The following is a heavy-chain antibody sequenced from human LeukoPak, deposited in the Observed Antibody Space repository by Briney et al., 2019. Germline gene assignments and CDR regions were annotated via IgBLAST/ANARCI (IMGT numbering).Heavy chain of an antibody. J-gene: IGHJ6*02. CDR2: ISYDGSNK. CDR1: GFTFSSYA. Sequence: GRSLRLSCAASGFTFSSYAMHWVRQAPGKGLEWVAVISYDGSNKYYADSVKGRFTISRDNSKNTLYLQMNSLRAEDTAVYYCARDLGGYNTFYYYGMDVWGQGTTVTVSS. CDR3: ARDLGGYNTFYYYGMDV. V-gene: IGHV3-30*04. D-gene: IGHD5-24*01.